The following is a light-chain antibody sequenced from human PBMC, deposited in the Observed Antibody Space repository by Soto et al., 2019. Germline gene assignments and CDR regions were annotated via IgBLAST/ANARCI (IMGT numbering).Light chain of an antibody. CDR3: QQFQSYALT. J-gene: IGKJ4*01. CDR2: DAS. Sequence: AIQLTQSPSSLSASVGDRVTITCRASQGISSALAWYQHKPGRAPRLLIYDASSLQSGVSSRFSGSGSGTDFTLTMNSLQPEDFATYYCQQFQSYALTFGGGTKLEIK. CDR1: QGISSA. V-gene: IGKV1-13*02.